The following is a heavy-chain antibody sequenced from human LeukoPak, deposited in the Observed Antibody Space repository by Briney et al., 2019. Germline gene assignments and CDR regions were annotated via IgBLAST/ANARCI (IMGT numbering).Heavy chain of an antibody. CDR2: INHSGST. Sequence: SETLSLTCAVYGGSLSGYYWSWNRQPPGKGLEWIGEINHSGSTNYNPSLKSRVTISVDTSKNQLSLKLSSVTAADTAVYYCARVPPNTAMVVDAFDIWGQGTMVTVSS. J-gene: IGHJ3*02. V-gene: IGHV4-34*01. D-gene: IGHD5-18*01. CDR3: ARVPPNTAMVVDAFDI. CDR1: GGSLSGYY.